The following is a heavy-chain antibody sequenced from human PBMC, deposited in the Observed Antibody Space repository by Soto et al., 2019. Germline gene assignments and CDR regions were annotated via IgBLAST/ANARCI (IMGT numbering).Heavy chain of an antibody. CDR2: IIPIFGTA. J-gene: IGHJ4*02. D-gene: IGHD3-16*01. CDR1: GVTFSSYA. CDR3: ARFVGEGPHDYYFDY. Sequence: ASVKVSCKASGVTFSSYAISWVRQAPGQGLEWMGGIIPIFGTANYAQKFQGRVTITADESTSTAYMELSSLRSEDTAVYYCARFVGEGPHDYYFDYWGQGTLVTVSS. V-gene: IGHV1-69*13.